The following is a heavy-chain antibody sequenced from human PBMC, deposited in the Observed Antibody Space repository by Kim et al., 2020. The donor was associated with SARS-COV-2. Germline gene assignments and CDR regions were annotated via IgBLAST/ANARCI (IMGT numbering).Heavy chain of an antibody. J-gene: IGHJ4*02. CDR3: AKDSGRGWRAYGSGSYYKFDY. Sequence: GGSLRLSCAASGFTFSSYAMSWVRQAPGKGLEWVSAISGSGGSTYYADSVKGRFTISRDNSKNTLYLQMNSLRAEDTAVYYCAKDSGRGWRAYGSGSYYKFDYWGQGTLVTVSS. V-gene: IGHV3-23*01. D-gene: IGHD3-10*01. CDR2: ISGSGGST. CDR1: GFTFSSYA.